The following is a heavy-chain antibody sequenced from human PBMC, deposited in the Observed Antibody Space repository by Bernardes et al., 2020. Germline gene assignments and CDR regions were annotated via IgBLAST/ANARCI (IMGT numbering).Heavy chain of an antibody. J-gene: IGHJ5*02. CDR2: IGNSGGNT. CDR1: GFTFSTNA. CDR3: AKNSVWQLPDWFDR. Sequence: GGSLRLSCAASGFTFSTNAMSWVRQAPGKGLEWVSSIGNSGGNTDYADSVKGRFTISRDNSKNTLYLQMDSLSAEDTAIYYCAKNSVWQLPDWFDRWGQGTLVTVSS. D-gene: IGHD2-2*01. V-gene: IGHV3-23*01.